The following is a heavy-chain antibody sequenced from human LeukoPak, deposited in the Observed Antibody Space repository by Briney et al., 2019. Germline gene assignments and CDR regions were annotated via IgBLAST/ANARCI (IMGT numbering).Heavy chain of an antibody. Sequence: ASETLSLTCTVSGGSISSYYWSWIRQPPGKGLEWIGYIYYSGSTNYNPSLKSRVTISVDTSKNQFSLKLSSVTAADTAVYYCARRLLEDIVVVPDAFDIWGQGTMVTVSS. D-gene: IGHD2-2*01. CDR1: GGSISSYY. CDR2: IYYSGST. J-gene: IGHJ3*02. CDR3: ARRLLEDIVVVPDAFDI. V-gene: IGHV4-59*08.